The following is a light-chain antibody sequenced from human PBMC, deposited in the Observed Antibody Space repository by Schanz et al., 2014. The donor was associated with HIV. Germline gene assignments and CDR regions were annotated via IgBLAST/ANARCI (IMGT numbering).Light chain of an antibody. V-gene: IGKV1-5*03. J-gene: IGKJ2*01. CDR1: QYISRW. CDR2: QAS. Sequence: DIQMTQSPSTLSASVGDGVTITCRASQYISRWLAWYQQKPGQAPHLLIYQASTLQTGVSSRFSGSGSGTEFTLIISGLLPDDFATYFCHQFHTYPYTFGQGTKLEIK. CDR3: HQFHTYPYT.